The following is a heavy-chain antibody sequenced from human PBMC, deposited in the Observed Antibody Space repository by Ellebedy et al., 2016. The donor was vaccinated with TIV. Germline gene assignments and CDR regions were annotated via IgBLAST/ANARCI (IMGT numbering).Heavy chain of an antibody. CDR2: MNPNSGNT. D-gene: IGHD1-26*01. CDR3: AREDGSYSGEYYFDY. V-gene: IGHV1-8*01. Sequence: ASVKVSXXASGYTFTSYDINWVRQATGQGLEWMGWMNPNSGNTGYAQKFQGRVTMTRNTSISTAYMELSSLRSDDTAVYYCAREDGSYSGEYYFDYWGQGTLVTVSS. CDR1: GYTFTSYD. J-gene: IGHJ4*02.